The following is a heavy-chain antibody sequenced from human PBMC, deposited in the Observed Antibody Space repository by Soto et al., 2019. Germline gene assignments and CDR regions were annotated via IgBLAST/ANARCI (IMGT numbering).Heavy chain of an antibody. Sequence: SETLSLTCTFSVGSIISYYWSWIRQPPGKGLEWIGYIYYSGSTNYNPSLKSRVTISVDTSKNQFSLKLSSVTAADTAVYYCARDYRGDFWSGYRANYGMDVWGQGTTVTVSS. D-gene: IGHD3-3*01. CDR3: ARDYRGDFWSGYRANYGMDV. CDR1: VGSIISYY. V-gene: IGHV4-59*01. J-gene: IGHJ6*02. CDR2: IYYSGST.